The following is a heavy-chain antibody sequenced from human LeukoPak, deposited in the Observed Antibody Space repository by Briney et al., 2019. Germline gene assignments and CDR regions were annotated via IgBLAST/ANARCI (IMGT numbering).Heavy chain of an antibody. CDR1: GGSLTSSNHY. CDR3: ARRYYYGSKSFDY. D-gene: IGHD3-10*01. CDR2: IYYNGNA. V-gene: IGHV4-39*01. J-gene: IGHJ4*02. Sequence: SETLSLTCTVSGGSLTSSNHYWGWIRQPPGRGLDWLGNIYYNGNAHYNPSLKSRVTISLDESKNQFSLNLTSVTAADTALYFCARRYYYGSKSFDYWGQGTQVAVSA.